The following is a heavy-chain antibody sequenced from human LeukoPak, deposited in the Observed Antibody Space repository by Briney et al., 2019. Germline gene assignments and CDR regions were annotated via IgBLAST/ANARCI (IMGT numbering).Heavy chain of an antibody. J-gene: IGHJ4*02. Sequence: GGSLRLSCAASGFTLSSYAMSWVRQAPGKGLEWVSAISQSGLNTYYADSVKGRFTISRDNSKNTLYLQMNSLRAEDTAVYFCAKDVQWLAVFDYWGQGTLVTVSP. CDR1: GFTLSSYA. V-gene: IGHV3-23*01. CDR2: ISQSGLNT. D-gene: IGHD6-19*01. CDR3: AKDVQWLAVFDY.